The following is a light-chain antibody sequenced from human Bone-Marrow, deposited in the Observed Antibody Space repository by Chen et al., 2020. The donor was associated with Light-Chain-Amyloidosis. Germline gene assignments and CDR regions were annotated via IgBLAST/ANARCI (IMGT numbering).Light chain of an antibody. Sequence: SYVLTQPSSVAVAPGQTATIACGGNNIGSTSVHWYQQTPGQAPLLVVYDDSDRPSGIPERLSGANSGNTATLTISRVEAGDEADYYCQVWDRSRDRPVFGGWTKLTVL. CDR3: QVWDRSRDRPV. J-gene: IGLJ3*02. CDR1: NIGSTS. V-gene: IGLV3-21*02. CDR2: DDS.